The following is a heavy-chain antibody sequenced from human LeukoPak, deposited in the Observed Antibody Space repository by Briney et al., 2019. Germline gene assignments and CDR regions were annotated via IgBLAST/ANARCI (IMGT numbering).Heavy chain of an antibody. CDR2: IYPGDSDT. CDR3: ARQYINSSPFDY. V-gene: IGHV5-51*01. Sequence: GESLQISCKGSGHSFPNYWIAWVRQMPGKGLEWMGIIYPGDSDTRYSPSFQGQVTFSADKSITTAYLQWSRLQASDTAMYYCARQYINSSPFDYWGQGTLVTVSS. D-gene: IGHD6-6*01. J-gene: IGHJ4*02. CDR1: GHSFPNYW.